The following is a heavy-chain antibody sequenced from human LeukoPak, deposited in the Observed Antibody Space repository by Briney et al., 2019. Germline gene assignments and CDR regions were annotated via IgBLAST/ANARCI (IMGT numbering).Heavy chain of an antibody. CDR1: GYTFTNYD. J-gene: IGHJ4*02. Sequence: ASVKVSCKASGYTFTNYDINWVRRATGQGLEWMGWMNPNSGNTGYAQEFQGRVTMTRSTSISTAYMELSSLTSEDTAVYYCARVSLGYCSGGTCYFQDHWGQGTLVTVSS. CDR2: MNPNSGNT. CDR3: ARVSLGYCSGGTCYFQDH. V-gene: IGHV1-8*01. D-gene: IGHD2-15*01.